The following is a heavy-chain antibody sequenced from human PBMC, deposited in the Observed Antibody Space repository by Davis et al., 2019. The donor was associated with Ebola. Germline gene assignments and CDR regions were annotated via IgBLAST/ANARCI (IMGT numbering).Heavy chain of an antibody. Sequence: AASVKVSCKASGYTFTSYDINWVRQATGQGLEWMGWMNPNSGNTGYAQKFQGRVTITADKSTSTAYMELSSLRSEDTAVYYCARGSQGDFWSGYYGWGQGTLVTVSS. V-gene: IGHV1-8*01. J-gene: IGHJ4*02. CDR3: ARGSQGDFWSGYYG. CDR2: MNPNSGNT. CDR1: GYTFTSYD. D-gene: IGHD3-3*01.